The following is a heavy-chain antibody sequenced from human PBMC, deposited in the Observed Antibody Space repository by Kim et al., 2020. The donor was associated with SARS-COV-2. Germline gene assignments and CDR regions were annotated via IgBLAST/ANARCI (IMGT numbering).Heavy chain of an antibody. Sequence: ASVKVSCKTSGHFFTRDIIHWVRQAPGQGLEWMGGIDCGNGNTIYSQKFQGRVTFTTDTSASTAYMELSLLRSEDSAVYYCLGGFYFDYWGQGTLVTVST. J-gene: IGHJ4*02. V-gene: IGHV1-3*01. D-gene: IGHD3-16*01. CDR1: GHFFTRDI. CDR2: IDCGNGNT. CDR3: LGGFYFDY.